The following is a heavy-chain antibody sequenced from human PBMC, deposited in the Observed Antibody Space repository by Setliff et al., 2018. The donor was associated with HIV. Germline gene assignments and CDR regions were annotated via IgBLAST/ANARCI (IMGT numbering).Heavy chain of an antibody. J-gene: IGHJ4*02. CDR1: GFTFNSYA. CDR3: HSGYDAEEQSYFDY. Sequence: GGSLRLSCAASGFTFNSYAMSWVRQAPGKGLEWVATMSGSTGDTYYADSVKDRFTISRDNAKNTLYLRMNSLRDEDTGVYYCHSGYDAEEQSYFDYWGQGTLVTVSS. V-gene: IGHV3-23*01. D-gene: IGHD5-12*01. CDR2: MSGSTGDT.